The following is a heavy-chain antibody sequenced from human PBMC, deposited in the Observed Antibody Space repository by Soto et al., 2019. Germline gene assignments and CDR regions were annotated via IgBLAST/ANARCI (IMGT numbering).Heavy chain of an antibody. D-gene: IGHD1-1*01. CDR2: ISSSSDPI. V-gene: IGHV3-48*02. J-gene: IGHJ6*02. Sequence: EVQLVESGGGLVQPGGSLRLSCAASGFTSSGYSINWVRRAPGKGLEWVSYISSSSDPIYYTDSVKGRFTISRDNAKNSMDLQMNSRRDEDTAVYYCARAAPYKSYGMDVWGQGTTVTVSS. CDR1: GFTSSGYS. CDR3: ARAAPYKSYGMDV.